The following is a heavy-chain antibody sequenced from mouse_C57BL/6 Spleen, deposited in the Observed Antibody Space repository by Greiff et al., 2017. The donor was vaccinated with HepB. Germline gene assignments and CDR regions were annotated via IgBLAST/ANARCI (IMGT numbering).Heavy chain of an antibody. J-gene: IGHJ4*01. Sequence: QVQLQLSGPELVKPGASVKISCKASGYAFSSSWMNWVKQRPGKGLEWIGRIYPGDGDTNYNGKFKGKATLTADKSSSTAYMQLSSLTSEDSAVYFCAREILHYYAMDYWGQGTSVTVSS. CDR2: IYPGDGDT. V-gene: IGHV1-82*01. CDR1: GYAFSSSW. CDR3: AREILHYYAMDY.